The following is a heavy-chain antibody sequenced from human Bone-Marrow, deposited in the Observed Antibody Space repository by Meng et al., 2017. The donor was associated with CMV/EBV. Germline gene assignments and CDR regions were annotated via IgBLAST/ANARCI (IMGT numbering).Heavy chain of an antibody. D-gene: IGHD3-22*01. V-gene: IGHV3-21*04. CDR1: GFTFSSYS. J-gene: IGHJ4*02. CDR2: ISSSSNYI. CDR3: AKAPILDRNFDY. Sequence: GGSLRLSCAASGFTFSSYSMNWVRQAPGKGLEWVSYISSSSNYIYYVDSVKGRFTISRDNSKNTLYLQMNSLRAEDTAVYYCAKAPILDRNFDYWGQGTLVTVSS.